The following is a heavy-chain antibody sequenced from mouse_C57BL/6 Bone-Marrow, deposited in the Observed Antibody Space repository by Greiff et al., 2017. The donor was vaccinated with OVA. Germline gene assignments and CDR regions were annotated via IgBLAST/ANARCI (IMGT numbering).Heavy chain of an antibody. CDR2: IDPEDGDT. Sequence: VQLKQSGAELVRPGASVKLSCTASGFNIKDYYMHWVKQRPEQGLEWIGRIDPEDGDTEYAPKFQGKATMTADTSSNTAYLQLSSLTSEDTAVYYCTPTTVVDYFDYWGQGTTLTVSS. J-gene: IGHJ2*01. CDR1: GFNIKDYY. V-gene: IGHV14-1*01. CDR3: TPTTVVDYFDY. D-gene: IGHD1-1*01.